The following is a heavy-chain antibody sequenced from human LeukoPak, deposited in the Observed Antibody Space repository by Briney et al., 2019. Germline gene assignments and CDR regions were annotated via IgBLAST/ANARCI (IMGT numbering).Heavy chain of an antibody. CDR2: MNPNSGNT. CDR3: ARGLECSWYSTGALAAF. CDR1: GYTFTDYE. J-gene: IGHJ4*02. D-gene: IGHD6-13*01. V-gene: IGHV1-8*01. Sequence: ASVKVSCKTSGYTFTDYEILWVRQAPGQGLEWMGWMNPNSGNTVHAQKFQGRIAMTRNISMTTAHLEIGSLRSDDTAVYFCARGLECSWYSTGALAAFWGQGTLVTVSS.